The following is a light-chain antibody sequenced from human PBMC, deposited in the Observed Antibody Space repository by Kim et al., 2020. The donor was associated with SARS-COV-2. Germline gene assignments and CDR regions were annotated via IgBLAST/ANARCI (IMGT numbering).Light chain of an antibody. Sequence: QSALTQPASVSGSPGQSITISCIEPNSDVGGFNFVSWFQQHPGQVPKLIIYDGVNRPSGVSNRFSGSKSGSTASLTISGLQTEDEADYYCSSYRSTTSLVFGAGTKVTVL. CDR1: NSDVGGFNF. V-gene: IGLV2-14*03. CDR2: DGV. CDR3: SSYRSTTSLV. J-gene: IGLJ1*01.